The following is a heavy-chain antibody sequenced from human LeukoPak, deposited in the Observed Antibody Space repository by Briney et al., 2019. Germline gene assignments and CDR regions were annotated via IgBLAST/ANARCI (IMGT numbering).Heavy chain of an antibody. CDR2: INPHSGGT. J-gene: IGHJ4*02. CDR1: GYTFTDYY. CDR3: ARFAVHRRIAVTGQFGLDY. D-gene: IGHD6-19*01. V-gene: IGHV1-2*02. Sequence: GASVKVSCKASGYTFTDYYMHWVRQAPGQGLEWMGWINPHSGGTDHAQKFQGRVTMTRDTSISTAYMELSSLRSEDTAVYYCARFAVHRRIAVTGQFGLDYWGRGTLVTVSS.